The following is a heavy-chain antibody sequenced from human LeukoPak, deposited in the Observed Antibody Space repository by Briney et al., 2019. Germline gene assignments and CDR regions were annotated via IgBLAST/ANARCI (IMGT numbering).Heavy chain of an antibody. CDR1: GFTFSTYS. V-gene: IGHV3-23*01. Sequence: PGGSLRLSCAASGFTFSTYSMNWVRQAPGKGLEWVSAISGSGGSTYYADSVKGRFTISRDNSKNTLYLQMNSLRAEDTAVYYCARVAIKQTWIQLLPDYWGQGTLVTVSS. CDR3: ARVAIKQTWIQLLPDY. J-gene: IGHJ4*02. D-gene: IGHD5-18*01. CDR2: ISGSGGST.